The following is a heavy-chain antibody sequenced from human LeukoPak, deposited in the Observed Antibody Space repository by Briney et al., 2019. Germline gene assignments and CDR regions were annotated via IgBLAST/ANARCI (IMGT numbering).Heavy chain of an antibody. CDR3: ARAGGSGSSPFDC. V-gene: IGHV4-31*03. D-gene: IGHD1-26*01. CDR2: IYYSGST. J-gene: IGHJ4*02. CDR1: GGSISSGGYY. Sequence: SETLSLTCTVSGGSISSGGYYWSWIRQHPGKGLEWIGYIYYSGSTYYNPSLKSRVTISVDTSKNQFSLKLSSVTAADTAVYYCARAGGSGSSPFDCWGQGTLVTVSS.